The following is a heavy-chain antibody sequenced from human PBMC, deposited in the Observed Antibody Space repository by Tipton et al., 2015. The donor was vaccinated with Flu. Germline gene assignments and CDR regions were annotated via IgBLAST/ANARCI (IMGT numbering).Heavy chain of an antibody. CDR2: ISWDGGST. V-gene: IGHV3-43*01. J-gene: IGHJ4*02. D-gene: IGHD5-12*01. Sequence: GSLRLSCAASGFTFDDYTMHWVRQAPGKGLEWVSLISWDGGSTYYADSVKGRFTISRDNSKNSLYLQMNSLRTEDTALYYCAKDMGGDIVATSLDYWGQGTLVTVSS. CDR3: AKDMGGDIVATSLDY. CDR1: GFTFDDYT.